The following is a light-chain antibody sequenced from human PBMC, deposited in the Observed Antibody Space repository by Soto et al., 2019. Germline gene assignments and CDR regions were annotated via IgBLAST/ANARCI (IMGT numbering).Light chain of an antibody. Sequence: QSALTQPASVSGSPGQSITISCTGTSSDVGAYKYVTWHQQSPGKAPKLILFEVSNRPSGVSSRFSGSRSGDTASLTISGLHPDDEGYYYCSSYATGTTLVFGGGTKLTVL. J-gene: IGLJ2*01. CDR1: SSDVGAYKY. CDR3: SSYATGTTLV. V-gene: IGLV2-14*01. CDR2: EVS.